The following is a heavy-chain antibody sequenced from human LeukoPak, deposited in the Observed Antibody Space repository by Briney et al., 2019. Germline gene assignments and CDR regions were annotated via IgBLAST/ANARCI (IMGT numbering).Heavy chain of an antibody. D-gene: IGHD3-10*01. CDR3: ARLRRRFGELPKRANYYYYYMDV. CDR1: GGSISSGGYS. V-gene: IGHV4-61*02. Sequence: SETLSLTCAVSGGSISSGGYSWSWIRQTPGKGLEWIGRFYTSGSTNYNPSLKSRVTISVDTSKNQFSLKLSSVTAADTAVYYCARLRRRFGELPKRANYYYYYMDVWGKGTTVTISS. CDR2: FYTSGST. J-gene: IGHJ6*03.